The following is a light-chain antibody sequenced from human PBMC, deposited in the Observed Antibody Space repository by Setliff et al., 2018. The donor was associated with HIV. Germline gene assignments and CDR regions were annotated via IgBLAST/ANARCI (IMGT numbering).Light chain of an antibody. V-gene: IGLV2-11*01. CDR1: SSDVGAYNY. Sequence: QSALAQPASVSGSPGQSITISCTGTSSDVGAYNYVSWYQQHPGKAPKLMIYDVSERPSGVPDRFSGSKSGNTASLTISGLQAEDEADYYCFSYADSYTSNYVFGTGTKV. CDR2: DVS. CDR3: FSYADSYTSNYV. J-gene: IGLJ1*01.